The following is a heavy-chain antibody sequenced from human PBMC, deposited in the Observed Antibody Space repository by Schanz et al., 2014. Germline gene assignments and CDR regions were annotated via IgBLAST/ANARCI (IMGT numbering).Heavy chain of an antibody. Sequence: EVQLVESGGGLVKPGGSLRLSCEASEFTFSSYKMNWVRQAPGKGLEWVSSISSSGSTYYADSVKGRFTISRDNSKTTLSLQMNSLRAEDTAVYYCARVHHYDPSGWGYFDYWGQGALXTVSS. CDR1: EFTFSSYK. D-gene: IGHD3-22*01. CDR2: ISSSGST. J-gene: IGHJ4*02. V-gene: IGHV3-21*01. CDR3: ARVHHYDPSGWGYFDY.